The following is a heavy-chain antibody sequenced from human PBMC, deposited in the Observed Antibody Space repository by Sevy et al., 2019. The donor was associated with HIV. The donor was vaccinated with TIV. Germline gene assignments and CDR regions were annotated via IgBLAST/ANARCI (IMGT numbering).Heavy chain of an antibody. J-gene: IGHJ4*02. CDR1: GASISGYY. CDR3: ARKVGIFGFHDY. CDR2: IYSSGNT. V-gene: IGHV4-59*01. Sequence: SETLSLTCTVSGASISGYYWSWIRQPPGKGLECIGYIYSSGNTNYSPSLKSRLTISVDTSKNQFCLKLSSVTAADTAVYYCARKVGIFGFHDYWGQGTLVTVSS. D-gene: IGHD2-21*01.